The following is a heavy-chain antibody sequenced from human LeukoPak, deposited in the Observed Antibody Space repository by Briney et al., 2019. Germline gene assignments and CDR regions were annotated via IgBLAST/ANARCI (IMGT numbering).Heavy chain of an antibody. Sequence: PGGSLRLSCAASGFTFSTYQFNWVRQAPGKGLEWISYISNSDDLIYYADSVRGRFTVSRDNAKSSVYLQMNSLRAEDTAVYYSARETASCGCDCYDYWGQGTLVTVSS. D-gene: IGHD2-21*01. CDR1: GFTFSTYQ. CDR2: ISNSDDLI. CDR3: ARETASCGCDCYDY. J-gene: IGHJ4*02. V-gene: IGHV3-48*03.